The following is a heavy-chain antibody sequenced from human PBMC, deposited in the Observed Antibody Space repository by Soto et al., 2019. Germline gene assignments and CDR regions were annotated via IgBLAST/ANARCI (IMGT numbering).Heavy chain of an antibody. CDR1: GGSIISGGYY. CDR3: ARVGESGYEGGYYFDY. V-gene: IGHV4-31*03. Sequence: SETLSLTCTVSGGSIISGGYYWTWIRQHPGKGLEWIGYIHDSGSTDYNPSLKSRLTILVDPSKNQFSLSLSSVTAADTAVYYCARVGESGYEGGYYFDYWGQGNLVTVAS. CDR2: IHDSGST. D-gene: IGHD5-12*01. J-gene: IGHJ4*02.